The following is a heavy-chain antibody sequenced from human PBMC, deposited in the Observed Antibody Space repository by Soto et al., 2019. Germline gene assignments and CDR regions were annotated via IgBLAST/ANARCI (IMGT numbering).Heavy chain of an antibody. J-gene: IGHJ6*03. Sequence: GGSLRLSCAASGFTFSSYGMHWVRQAPGKGLEWVAVIWYDGSNKYYADSVKGRFTISRDNSKNTLYLQMNSLRAEDTAVYYCARGEVVVPMGYYYYYMDVWGKGTTVTVSS. V-gene: IGHV3-33*01. D-gene: IGHD2-15*01. CDR3: ARGEVVVPMGYYYYYMDV. CDR2: IWYDGSNK. CDR1: GFTFSSYG.